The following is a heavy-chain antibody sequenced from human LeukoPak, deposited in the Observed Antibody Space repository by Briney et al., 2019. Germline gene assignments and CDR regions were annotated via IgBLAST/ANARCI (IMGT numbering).Heavy chain of an antibody. CDR2: ISSSSSYI. D-gene: IGHD2-2*01. J-gene: IGHJ4*02. Sequence: GSLRLSCAASGFTFSSYSMNWVRQAPGKGLEWVSSISSSSSYIYYADSVKGRFTISRDNAKNSLYLQMNSLRAEDTAVYYCARDRGYCRGTTCYAYYFDSWGQGTLVTVSS. V-gene: IGHV3-21*01. CDR1: GFTFSSYS. CDR3: ARDRGYCRGTTCYAYYFDS.